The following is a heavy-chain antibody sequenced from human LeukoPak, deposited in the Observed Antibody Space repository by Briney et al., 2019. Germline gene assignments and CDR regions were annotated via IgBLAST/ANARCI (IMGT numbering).Heavy chain of an antibody. Sequence: SETLSLTCTVSGGSISSSSYYWGWIRQPPGKGLEWIGSIYYSGSTYYNPSLKSRVTISVDTPKNQFSLKLSSVTAADTAVYYCARLIRLAVADYYFDYWGQGTLVTVSS. D-gene: IGHD6-19*01. CDR3: ARLIRLAVADYYFDY. CDR1: GGSISSSSYY. J-gene: IGHJ4*02. V-gene: IGHV4-39*01. CDR2: IYYSGST.